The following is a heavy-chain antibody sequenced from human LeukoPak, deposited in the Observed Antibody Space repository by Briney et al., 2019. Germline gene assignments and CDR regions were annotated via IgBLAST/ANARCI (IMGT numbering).Heavy chain of an antibody. CDR1: GFTFSTYW. D-gene: IGHD3-22*01. V-gene: IGHV3-74*01. CDR2: IKSDGST. J-gene: IGHJ1*01. CDR3: ARAPSEIGGYYPEYFRH. Sequence: GGSLRLSCAASGFTFSTYWMHWVRQAPGKGLVWVSRIKSDGSTNYADSVKGRSTISRDNAKNTVSLQMNSLRPEDTGVYYCARAPSEIGGYYPEYFRHWGQGTQVTVSS.